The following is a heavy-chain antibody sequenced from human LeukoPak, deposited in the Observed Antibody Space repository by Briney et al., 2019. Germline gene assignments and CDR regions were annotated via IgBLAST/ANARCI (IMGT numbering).Heavy chain of an antibody. J-gene: IGHJ4*02. Sequence: PSETLSLTCTVSGGSISSYYWSWIRQPPGKGLEWIGYIHYSGSTNYNSSLKSRVSISVDTSKNQFSLKLSSVTAADTAVYYCARVSSDWSPFDYWGQGTLVTVSS. CDR3: ARVSSDWSPFDY. V-gene: IGHV4-59*01. CDR1: GGSISSYY. CDR2: IHYSGST. D-gene: IGHD6-19*01.